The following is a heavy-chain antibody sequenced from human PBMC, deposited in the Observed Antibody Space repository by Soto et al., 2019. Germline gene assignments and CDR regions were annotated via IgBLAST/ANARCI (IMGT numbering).Heavy chain of an antibody. V-gene: IGHV3-21*01. J-gene: IGHJ6*03. CDR1: GFTFSSYS. CDR2: ISSSSSYI. D-gene: IGHD3-10*01. CDR3: ARVQFTPWFGESNYMDV. Sequence: EVQLVESGGGLVKPGGSLRLSCAASGFTFSSYSMNWVRQAPGKGLEWVSSISSSSSYIYYADSVKGRFTISRDNAKNSLYLQMNSLRAEDTAVYYCARVQFTPWFGESNYMDVWGKGTTVTVSS.